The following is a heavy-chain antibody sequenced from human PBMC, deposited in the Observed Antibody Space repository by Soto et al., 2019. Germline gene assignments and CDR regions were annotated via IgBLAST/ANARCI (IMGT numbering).Heavy chain of an antibody. V-gene: IGHV1-46*01. CDR2: INPSSVGT. CDR1: GYTFTSNN. J-gene: IGHJ5*02. CDR3: AIDIAFDDRGRWFDP. Sequence: QVQLVQSGAEVTKPGASVKVSCKASGYTFTSNNIHWVRRAPGQGLARMGRINPSSVGTIYAQKLHGRVSMIRDRSTSTGYMELSSLRIDDTAVYYCAIDIAFDDRGRWFDPWGQGSLVTVSS. D-gene: IGHD3-3*02.